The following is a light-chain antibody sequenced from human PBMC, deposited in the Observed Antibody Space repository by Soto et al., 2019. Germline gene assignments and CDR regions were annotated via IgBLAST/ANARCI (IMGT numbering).Light chain of an antibody. CDR1: QGISNF. CDR3: QKYSSVIT. Sequence: DIQMTQSPSSLSASVGDRVTITCRASQGISNFLARYQQKPGKVPKLLISAASTLQSGVPSRFSGSGSWTDFTLTNTSLQPEDVATYYCQKYSSVITFGQGTRLEIK. V-gene: IGKV1-27*01. CDR2: AAS. J-gene: IGKJ5*01.